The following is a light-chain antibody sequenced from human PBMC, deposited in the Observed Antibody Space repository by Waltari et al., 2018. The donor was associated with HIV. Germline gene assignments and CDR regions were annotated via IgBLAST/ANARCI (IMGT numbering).Light chain of an antibody. J-gene: IGKJ3*01. Sequence: DIQMTQSPSSLSASLEDRVIITCRSSQTISTYVNWYQQKPVSAPNLLIYAASTLHDGVASRFSGSGSGTEFNLTINSLQVEDFAVYYCQQSYSGLTFGPGTKVDV. CDR3: QQSYSGLT. CDR2: AAS. V-gene: IGKV1-39*01. CDR1: QTISTY.